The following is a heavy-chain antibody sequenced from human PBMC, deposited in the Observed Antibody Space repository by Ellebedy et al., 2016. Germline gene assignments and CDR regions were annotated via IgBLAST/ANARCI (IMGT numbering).Heavy chain of an antibody. V-gene: IGHV1-18*01. Sequence: ASVKVSCKASGYTFTTYGFTWVRQAPGQGLEWLGWISAYNGDTNYAQTLQGRVTMTTDTYTNTAYMELKGLISNDTAVYYCARRGVAAGKFDYWGQGTLVTVSS. CDR2: ISAYNGDT. D-gene: IGHD3-10*01. CDR3: ARRGVAAGKFDY. CDR1: GYTFTTYG. J-gene: IGHJ4*02.